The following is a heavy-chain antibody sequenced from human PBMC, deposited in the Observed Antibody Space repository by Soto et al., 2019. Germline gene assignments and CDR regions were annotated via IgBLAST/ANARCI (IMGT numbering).Heavy chain of an antibody. V-gene: IGHV3-11*01. J-gene: IGHJ6*02. Sequence: QVQLVESGGGLVKPGGYLRLSCAASGFTFSNYYMSWVRQAPGKGLEWVSYISSIGTNRYYAESVEGRFTISRDNAKKSLYLQMNSLRAEDTAVYYCARDREYSPYGLDVWGQGTTVTVSS. CDR1: GFTFSNYY. D-gene: IGHD5-12*01. CDR3: ARDREYSPYGLDV. CDR2: ISSIGTNR.